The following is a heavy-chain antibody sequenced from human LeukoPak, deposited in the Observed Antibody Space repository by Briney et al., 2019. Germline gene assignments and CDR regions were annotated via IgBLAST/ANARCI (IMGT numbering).Heavy chain of an antibody. CDR3: ARGPHDGTFYFDS. Sequence: GASVKVSCKISGGTFGSYGISWVRQAPGQGLEWMGRTIPIRGMTNYAQKFQGRVTITADTSTSTAYMELSSLTSEDTALYLCARGPHDGTFYFDSWGQGTLVIVSS. D-gene: IGHD1-26*01. J-gene: IGHJ4*02. V-gene: IGHV1-69*04. CDR1: GGTFGSYG. CDR2: TIPIRGMT.